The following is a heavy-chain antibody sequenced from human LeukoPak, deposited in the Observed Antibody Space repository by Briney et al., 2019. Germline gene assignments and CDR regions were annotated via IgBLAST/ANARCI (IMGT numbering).Heavy chain of an antibody. CDR2: LYTNDNT. Sequence: SETLSLTCSVSGGSITSGRYYWTWVREPAGKGLEWIGRLYTNDNTNYNPSLESRVSISVDTSKSQFYLQLTSVTAADTAVYFCARGVVTDDYYMDVWGKGTTVIV. D-gene: IGHD2-21*02. CDR1: GGSITSGRYY. CDR3: ARGVVTDDYYMDV. J-gene: IGHJ6*03. V-gene: IGHV4-61*02.